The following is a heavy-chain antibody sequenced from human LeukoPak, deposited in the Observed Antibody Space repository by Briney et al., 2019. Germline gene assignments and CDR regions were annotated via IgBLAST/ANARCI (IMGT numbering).Heavy chain of an antibody. CDR1: GFTFSSYG. CDR2: IRYDGSNK. D-gene: IGHD1-26*01. Sequence: GGSLRLSCAASGFTFSSYGMHWVRQAPGKGLEWVAFIRYDGSNKYYADSVKGRFTISRDNSKNMVYLQMNSLRPDDTAIHHCASSDGGSDKWFGPWGQGTLVIVSS. V-gene: IGHV3-30*02. J-gene: IGHJ5*02. CDR3: ASSDGGSDKWFGP.